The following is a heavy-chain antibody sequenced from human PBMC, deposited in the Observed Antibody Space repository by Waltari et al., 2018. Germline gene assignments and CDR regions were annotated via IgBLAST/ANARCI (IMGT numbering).Heavy chain of an antibody. V-gene: IGHV3-7*01. Sequence: EVQLVESGGGWVQPGGSLRLHCSASGFLLSRYWMSWVRQAPGKGPEWVANIMTDGSEEYYVDSVRGRFTISRDNAKNSLYLQMNSLRPEDTAVYYCARDQWFAFDIWGHGTMVTVSS. J-gene: IGHJ3*02. CDR1: GFLLSRYW. D-gene: IGHD3-22*01. CDR2: IMTDGSEE. CDR3: ARDQWFAFDI.